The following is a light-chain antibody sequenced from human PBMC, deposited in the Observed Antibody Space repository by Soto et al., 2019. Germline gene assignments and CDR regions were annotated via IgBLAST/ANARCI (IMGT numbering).Light chain of an antibody. J-gene: IGKJ1*01. CDR3: QQYGTSRA. V-gene: IGKV3-20*01. CDR2: GAS. Sequence: EIVLTQSPGTLSLSPGEKATLSCRASQSVSSNYLAWYQQKPGQAPRLLIYGASSRATCIPDRCSGSGSGRDFTLTISRLEPEDFAVYYCQQYGTSRAFGQGTKVEIK. CDR1: QSVSSNY.